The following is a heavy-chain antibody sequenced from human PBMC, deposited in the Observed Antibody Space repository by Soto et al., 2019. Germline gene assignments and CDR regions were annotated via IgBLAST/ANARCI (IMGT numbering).Heavy chain of an antibody. Sequence: NPSETLSLTCTVSGGSIRSGGSYWSWIRQHPGKGLEWIGYIYYTGSTFYNPSLKSRISISVDTSKNQFSLNLSSLTAADSAVYYCARAVLTTNWFERWGQGTLVTVSS. D-gene: IGHD3-22*01. J-gene: IGHJ5*02. CDR3: ARAVLTTNWFER. CDR1: GGSIRSGGSY. CDR2: IYYTGST. V-gene: IGHV4-31*03.